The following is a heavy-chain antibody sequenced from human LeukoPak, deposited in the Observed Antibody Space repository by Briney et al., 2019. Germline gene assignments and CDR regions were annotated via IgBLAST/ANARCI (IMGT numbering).Heavy chain of an antibody. V-gene: IGHV1-2*06. CDR2: INAKSGDT. J-gene: IGHJ6*02. D-gene: IGHD3-3*01. Sequence: ASVKVSCKASGYTFTDYYVHWVRQAPGQGLEWMGRINAKSGDTNAAQRFQGRVTMTRVTSITTAYLELSRLRSDDTAVYYCARDELYNGYYSVKYHYNGMDVWGQGTTVTVSS. CDR1: GYTFTDYY. CDR3: ARDELYNGYYSVKYHYNGMDV.